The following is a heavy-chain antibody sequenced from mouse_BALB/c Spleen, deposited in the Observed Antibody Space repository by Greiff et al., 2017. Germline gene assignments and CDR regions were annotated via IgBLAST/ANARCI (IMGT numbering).Heavy chain of an antibody. Sequence: DVQLQESGGGLVKPGGSLKLSCAASGFTFSSYAMSWVRQSPEKRLEWVAEISSGGSYTYYPDTVTGRFTISRDNAKNTLYLEMSSLRSEDTAMYYCARESGGPYAMDYWGQGTSVTVSA. CDR2: ISSGGSYT. J-gene: IGHJ4*01. CDR3: ARESGGPYAMDY. CDR1: GFTFSSYA. D-gene: IGHD1-3*01. V-gene: IGHV5-9-4*01.